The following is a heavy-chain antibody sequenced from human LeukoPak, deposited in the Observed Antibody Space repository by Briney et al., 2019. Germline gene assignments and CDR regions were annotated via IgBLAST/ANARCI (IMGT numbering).Heavy chain of an antibody. CDR1: GFTFSSYG. CDR3: ARGPSGYHNT. CDR2: ITGSGPYM. D-gene: IGHD5-12*01. J-gene: IGHJ4*02. Sequence: GGTLRLSCAASGFTFSSYGMSWVRQAPGKGLEWVSSITGSGPYMLYADSVKHRFTISRDNTKNLLYLEMNSLRAEDTAVYYCARGPSGYHNTGGQGTLVTVSS. V-gene: IGHV3-21*06.